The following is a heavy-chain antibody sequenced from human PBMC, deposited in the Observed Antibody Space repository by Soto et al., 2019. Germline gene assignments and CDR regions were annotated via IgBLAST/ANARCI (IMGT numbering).Heavy chain of an antibody. J-gene: IGHJ4*02. D-gene: IGHD3-22*01. V-gene: IGHV1-46*01. CDR2: INPSDGST. CDR3: ARDQGGYYDISVCAPIWLLGYFGY. Sequence: ASVKVSCKASGYTFTSYYMDWVRQAPGQGLEWMGVINPSDGSTSYAQKFQGRVTMTRDTSTSTVYMELSSLRSEDTAVYYCARDQGGYYDISVCAPIWLLGYFGYWGQGTRVTVSS. CDR1: GYTFTSYY.